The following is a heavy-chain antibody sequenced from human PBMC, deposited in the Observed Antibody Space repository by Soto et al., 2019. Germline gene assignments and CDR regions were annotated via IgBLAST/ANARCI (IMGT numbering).Heavy chain of an antibody. J-gene: IGHJ4*02. Sequence: GGSLRLSCAASGFVFSDFQFNWVRQAPGGGLGWLSSITGTSAFTEYAESIEGRFTISRDNPNKLLFLHMDNLRPEDTAVYYCARDNLAFQGAFDLWGQGTLVTVSS. CDR3: ARDNLAFQGAFDL. CDR2: ITGTSAFT. V-gene: IGHV3-21*01. D-gene: IGHD3-16*01. CDR1: GFVFSDFQ.